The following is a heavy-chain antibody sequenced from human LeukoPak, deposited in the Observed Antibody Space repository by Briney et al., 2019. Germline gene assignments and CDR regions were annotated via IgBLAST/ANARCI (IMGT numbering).Heavy chain of an antibody. Sequence: SETLSLTCTVSGGSISSSSYYWGWIRQPPGKGLEWIGSIYYSGSTYYNPSLKSRVTMSVDTSKNQFSLKLSSVTAADTAVYYCAREGRGDFWSGYPHYAFDIWGQGTMVTVSS. J-gene: IGHJ3*02. D-gene: IGHD3-3*01. CDR1: GGSISSSSYY. CDR2: IYYSGST. CDR3: AREGRGDFWSGYPHYAFDI. V-gene: IGHV4-39*07.